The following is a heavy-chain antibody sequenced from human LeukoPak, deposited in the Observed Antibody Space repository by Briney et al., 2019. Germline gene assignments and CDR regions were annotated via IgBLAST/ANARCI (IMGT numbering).Heavy chain of an antibody. CDR2: IYYSGST. J-gene: IGHJ4*02. CDR3: ARDGRSGIAVG. V-gene: IGHV4-38-2*02. D-gene: IGHD6-19*01. CDR1: GYSISSGYY. Sequence: SETLSLTCTVSGYSISSGYYWGWIRQPPGKGLEWIGSIYYSGSTYYNPSLKSRVTISVDTSKNQFALKLSSVTAADTAVYYCARDGRSGIAVGWGQGTLVTVSS.